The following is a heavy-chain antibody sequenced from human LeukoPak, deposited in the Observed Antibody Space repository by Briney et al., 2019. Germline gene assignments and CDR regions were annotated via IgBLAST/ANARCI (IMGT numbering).Heavy chain of an antibody. CDR1: GFTFDDYA. Sequence: PGGSLRLSCAASGFTFDDYAMHWVRQAPGKGLEWVSGISWNSGSIGYADSVKGRFTISRDNAKNSLYLQMNSLRAEDTALYYCAKASYYYDSSGYQDYRGQGTLVTVSS. D-gene: IGHD3-22*01. CDR3: AKASYYYDSSGYQDY. CDR2: ISWNSGSI. J-gene: IGHJ4*02. V-gene: IGHV3-9*01.